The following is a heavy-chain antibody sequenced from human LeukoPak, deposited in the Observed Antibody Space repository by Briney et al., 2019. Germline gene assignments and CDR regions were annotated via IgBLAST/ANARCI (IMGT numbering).Heavy chain of an antibody. Sequence: SQTLSLTCAISGDSVSSSDATWNWTRQSPSGGLEWLGRTYYRSRWSSDYAPSVRSRITINSDTAKNQFSLQLSSVTPEDTAVYYCARASYRAFYIWGQGTMVTVSS. CDR1: GDSVSSSDAT. CDR2: TYYRSRWSS. CDR3: ARASYRAFYI. V-gene: IGHV6-1*01. D-gene: IGHD4-11*01. J-gene: IGHJ3*02.